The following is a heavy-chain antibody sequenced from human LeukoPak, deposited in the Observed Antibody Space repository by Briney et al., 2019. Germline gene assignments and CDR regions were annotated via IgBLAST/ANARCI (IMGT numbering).Heavy chain of an antibody. CDR1: VFTFSNAW. CDR2: IKNKTDCGTT. Sequence: GGSLRLSCASSVFTFSNAWMIGVRQSPGKGLEGVVRIKNKTDCGTTDYGAPVKGRFTISRDDSKNTLYLQMNSLKTEDTAVYYCTTATVTTKFDYWGQGTLVPVSS. CDR3: TTATVTTKFDY. J-gene: IGHJ4*02. V-gene: IGHV3-15*01. D-gene: IGHD4-17*01.